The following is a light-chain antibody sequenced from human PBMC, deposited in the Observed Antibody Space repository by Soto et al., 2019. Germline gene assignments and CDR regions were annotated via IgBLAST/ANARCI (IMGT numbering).Light chain of an antibody. CDR1: QSLRSN. CDR3: QQCNNWPT. J-gene: IGKJ1*01. V-gene: IGKV3-15*01. CDR2: SAS. Sequence: ERVMTQAPGTLSVSPGEAVSLSCRASQSLRSNLAWYQQKPGQTPRLLIYSASIRAAATPARFSGSGAGTNFSLTISSLEPEDFAVYYCQQCNNWPTFGQGTTVDI.